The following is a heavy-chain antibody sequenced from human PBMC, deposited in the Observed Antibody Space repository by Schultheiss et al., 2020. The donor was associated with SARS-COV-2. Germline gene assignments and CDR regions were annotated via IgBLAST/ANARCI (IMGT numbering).Heavy chain of an antibody. CDR1: GYSISSGYY. Sequence: SQTLSLTCAVSGYSISSGYYWNWIRQPPGKGLEWIGYIYYSGSTNYNPSLKSRVTISVDTSKSQFSLKLSYVTAADTAVYYCARESSDTDYGGNFDYWGQGTLVTVSS. J-gene: IGHJ4*02. CDR3: ARESSDTDYGGNFDY. V-gene: IGHV4-61*01. CDR2: IYYSGST. D-gene: IGHD4-23*01.